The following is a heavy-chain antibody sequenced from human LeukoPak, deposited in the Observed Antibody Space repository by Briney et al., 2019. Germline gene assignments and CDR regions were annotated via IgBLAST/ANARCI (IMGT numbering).Heavy chain of an antibody. D-gene: IGHD7-27*01. J-gene: IGHJ4*02. V-gene: IGHV1-2*02. CDR1: GYTFTGYY. CDR3: APSPNWPTFYFDY. Sequence: GASVKVSCKASGYTFTGYYMHWVRQAPGQGLEWMEWINPNSGGTNYAQKFQGRVTMTRDTSINTAYMDLSRLRSDDTAVYYCAPSPNWPTFYFDYWGQGTLVTVSP. CDR2: INPNSGGT.